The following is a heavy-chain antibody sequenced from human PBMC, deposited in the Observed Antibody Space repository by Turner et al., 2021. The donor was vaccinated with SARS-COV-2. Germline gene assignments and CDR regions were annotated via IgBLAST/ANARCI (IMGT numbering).Heavy chain of an antibody. D-gene: IGHD6-13*01. CDR1: GFTFSSYS. CDR2: ISSSSSTI. J-gene: IGHJ4*02. CDR3: TTHSAPDY. V-gene: IGHV3-48*02. Sequence: EVQLVASGGGLVQPGGSLRLSCAASGFTFSSYSMNWVRQAPGKGLEWVSYISSSSSTIYYADSVKGRFTISRDNAKNSLYLQMNILRDEDTAVYYCTTHSAPDYWGQGTLVTVSS.